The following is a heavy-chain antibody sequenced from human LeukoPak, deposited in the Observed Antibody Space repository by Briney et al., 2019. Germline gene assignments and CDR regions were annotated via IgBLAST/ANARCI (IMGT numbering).Heavy chain of an antibody. D-gene: IGHD6-19*01. CDR2: ISSNGGST. CDR1: GFTFSSYA. J-gene: IGHJ4*02. CDR3: AKDSSYSSGWWNY. V-gene: IGHV3-64*01. Sequence: GGSLRLSCAASGFTFSSYAMHWVRQTPGKRLEYVSAISSNGGSTYYANSVKGRFTISRDNSKNTLYLQMNSLRAEDTAVYYCAKDSSYSSGWWNYWGQGTLVTVSS.